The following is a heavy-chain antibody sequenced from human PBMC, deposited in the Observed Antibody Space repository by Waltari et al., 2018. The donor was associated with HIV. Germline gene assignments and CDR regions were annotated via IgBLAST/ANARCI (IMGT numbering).Heavy chain of an antibody. D-gene: IGHD5-12*01. V-gene: IGHV1-3*01. J-gene: IGHJ6*02. Sequence: QVQLVQSGAEVKKPGASVKVSCKASGYTFTSYAMHWVRQAPGQRLEWMGWINAGNGNTKYSQKFQGRVTITRDTSASTAYMELSSLRSEDTAVYYCARGRRIVATINYYYYGMDVWGQGTTVTVSS. CDR2: INAGNGNT. CDR3: ARGRRIVATINYYYYGMDV. CDR1: GYTFTSYA.